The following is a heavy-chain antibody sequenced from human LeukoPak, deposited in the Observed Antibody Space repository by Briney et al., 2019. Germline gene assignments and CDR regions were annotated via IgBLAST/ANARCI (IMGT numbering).Heavy chain of an antibody. CDR3: ARDLAAVAHGSGILGY. D-gene: IGHD3-10*01. J-gene: IGHJ4*02. CDR1: GYTFTSYG. CDR2: ISAYNGST. V-gene: IGHV1-18*01. Sequence: ASVKVSCKASGYTFTSYGISWVRQAPGQGLEWMGWISAYNGSTNYAQKLQGRVTMTTDTSTSTACMELRSLRSDDTAVYYCARDLAAVAHGSGILGYWGQGTLATVSS.